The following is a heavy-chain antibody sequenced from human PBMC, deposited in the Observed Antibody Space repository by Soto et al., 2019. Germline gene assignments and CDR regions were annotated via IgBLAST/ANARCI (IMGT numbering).Heavy chain of an antibody. J-gene: IGHJ5*02. CDR3: TREQSDDNYFDP. CDR1: GAALGSGCYF. Sequence: SETLSLTCTVSGAALGSGCYFYTWVRQPPGKGLEWLGYIYYSGGTNYNPSLKSRVTISLDKSKSQFSLRLISVTAADTAVYYCTREQSDDNYFDPWGQGTLVTVSS. D-gene: IGHD6-19*01. CDR2: IYYSGGT. V-gene: IGHV4-61*01.